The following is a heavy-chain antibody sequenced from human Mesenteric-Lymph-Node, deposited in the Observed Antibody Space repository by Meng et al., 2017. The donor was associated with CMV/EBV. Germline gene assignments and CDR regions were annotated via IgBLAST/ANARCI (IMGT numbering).Heavy chain of an antibody. CDR3: VRPSDKLMNAYDS. J-gene: IGHJ4*02. CDR1: GWACSGHY. Sequence: CAGYGWACSGHYWTWSRQHTGKRLEWSGEINHDGSTNCDPSFKSRVNMSVDTSMNQISVGLTAVTAADTDVYYCVRPSDKLMNAYDSWGQGNLVTVSS. V-gene: IGHV4-34*01. D-gene: IGHD2-8*01. CDR2: INHDGST.